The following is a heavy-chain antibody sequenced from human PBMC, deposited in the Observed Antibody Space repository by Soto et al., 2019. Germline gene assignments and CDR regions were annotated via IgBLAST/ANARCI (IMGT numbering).Heavy chain of an antibody. CDR2: IYYSGST. CDR3: ARLEGSSGWYRWWFDP. J-gene: IGHJ5*02. V-gene: IGHV4-59*08. Sequence: QVQLQESGPGLVKPSETLSLTCTVSGGSISSYYWSWIRQPPGKGLEWMGYIYYSGSTNYNPSLKSRVTLSVDPSKNQFSLKLSSVPAADTAVYYCARLEGSSGWYRWWFDPWGQGTLVTVSS. CDR1: GGSISSYY. D-gene: IGHD6-19*01.